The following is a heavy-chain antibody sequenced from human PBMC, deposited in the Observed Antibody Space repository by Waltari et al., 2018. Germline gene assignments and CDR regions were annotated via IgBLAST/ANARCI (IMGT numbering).Heavy chain of an antibody. V-gene: IGHV4-59*08. D-gene: IGHD3-9*01. CDR1: GGSMLDYY. CDR3: ARLSAGTIGN. Sequence: QVQLHESGPGLVKPSETLSLTCTVSGGSMLDYYWTWRRQSTGKGLEGIGYVYSSGNTNYNPTLRSRVTISVDTSKNQFSLKLTSVTAADTAVYYCARLSAGTIGNWGQGTLVTVSS. J-gene: IGHJ4*02. CDR2: VYSSGNT.